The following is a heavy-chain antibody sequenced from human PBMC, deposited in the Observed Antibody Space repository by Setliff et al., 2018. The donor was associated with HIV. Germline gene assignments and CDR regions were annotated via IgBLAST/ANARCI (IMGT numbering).Heavy chain of an antibody. CDR3: ARVTPHKAGLGWFYFDY. CDR2: IYHSGST. Sequence: SETLSLTCAVYGGSFNGYYWGWIRQPPGKGLEWIGSIYHSGSTYNNPSLKSRVTISLDTSKNQFSLKLTSVTAADTAVYYCARVTPHKAGLGWFYFDYWGQGTLVTVSS. D-gene: IGHD3-10*01. V-gene: IGHV4-38-2*01. J-gene: IGHJ4*02. CDR1: GGSFNGYY.